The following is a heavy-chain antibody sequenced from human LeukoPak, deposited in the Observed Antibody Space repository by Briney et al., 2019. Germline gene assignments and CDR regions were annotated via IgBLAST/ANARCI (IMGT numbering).Heavy chain of an antibody. Sequence: GASVKVSCKASGGTFSRCAISWVRQAPGQGLEWMGGIIPIFGKSNYAQKFQGRVTITADESTSTAYMELSSLRSEDTAVYYCARGPRGVQLWVNYYFDYWGQGTLVTVSS. CDR1: GGTFSRCA. CDR3: ARGPRGVQLWVNYYFDY. D-gene: IGHD5-18*01. CDR2: IIPIFGKS. J-gene: IGHJ4*02. V-gene: IGHV1-69*13.